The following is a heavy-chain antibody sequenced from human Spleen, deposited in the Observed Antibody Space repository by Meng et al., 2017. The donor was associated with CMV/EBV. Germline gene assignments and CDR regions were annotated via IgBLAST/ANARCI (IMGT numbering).Heavy chain of an antibody. CDR3: ARAPDVLVVPAPMPFDY. CDR2: IYYSGNT. J-gene: IGHJ4*02. Sequence: SETLSLTCTVSGGSISSSSYYWGWIRQPPGQRLEWIGSIYYSGNTYYNPSLKSRVTISIDTSKNQFFLKLTSVTAADTAVYFCARAPDVLVVPAPMPFDYWGQGTLVTVSS. V-gene: IGHV4-39*07. D-gene: IGHD2-2*01. CDR1: GGSISSSSYY.